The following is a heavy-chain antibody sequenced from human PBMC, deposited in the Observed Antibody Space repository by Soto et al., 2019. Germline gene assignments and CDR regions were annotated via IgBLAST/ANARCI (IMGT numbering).Heavy chain of an antibody. Sequence: GGSLRLSCAASGFTFSDYYMSWIRQAPGKGLEWVSYISSSGSTIYYADSVKGRFTISRDNAKNSLYLQMNSLRAEDTAVYYCARDLGVTIFGVVTHNWFDPWGQGTLVTVS. CDR1: GFTFSDYY. D-gene: IGHD3-3*01. J-gene: IGHJ5*02. V-gene: IGHV3-11*01. CDR3: ARDLGVTIFGVVTHNWFDP. CDR2: ISSSGSTI.